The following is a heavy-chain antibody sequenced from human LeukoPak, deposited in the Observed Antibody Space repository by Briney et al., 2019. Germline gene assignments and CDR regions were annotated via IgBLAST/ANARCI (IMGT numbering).Heavy chain of an antibody. CDR1: GVPISSYY. CDR3: ASYTSSYGRFDF. V-gene: IGHV4-59*08. CDR2: IYYSGST. D-gene: IGHD6-6*01. Sequence: PSETLSLTCTVSGVPISSYYWSWIRQPPGKGLEWTGYIYYSGSTNYNPSLKSRLTVSVDTSKNQFSLKLSSVTAADTAVYYCASYTSSYGRFDFWGQGTLVTVSS. J-gene: IGHJ4*02.